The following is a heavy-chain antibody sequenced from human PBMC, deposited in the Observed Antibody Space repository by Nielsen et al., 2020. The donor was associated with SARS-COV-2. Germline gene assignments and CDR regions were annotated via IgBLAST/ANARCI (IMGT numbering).Heavy chain of an antibody. V-gene: IGHV5-51*01. CDR1: GYSFTSYW. J-gene: IGHJ5*02. Sequence: GESLKISCKGSGYSFTSYWIGWVRQMPGKGLEWMGIIYPGDSDTRYSPSFQGQVTISADKSISTAYLQWSSLKASDTAMYYCARRIAVAGTVNWFDPWGQGTLVTVSS. CDR3: ARRIAVAGTVNWFDP. CDR2: IYPGDSDT. D-gene: IGHD6-19*01.